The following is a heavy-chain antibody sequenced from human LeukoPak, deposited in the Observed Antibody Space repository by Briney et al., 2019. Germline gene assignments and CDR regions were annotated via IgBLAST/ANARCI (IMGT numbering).Heavy chain of an antibody. CDR3: ARGALTTENYFDY. D-gene: IGHD4-11*01. J-gene: IGHJ4*02. V-gene: IGHV3-30*04. CDR2: ISYDGSNK. CDR1: GFTFSSYA. Sequence: PGGSLRLSCAASGFTFSSYAMHWVRQAPGKGLEWVAVISYDGSNKYHADSVKGRFTISRDNSMNTLYLQMNSLRAGDTAVYYCARGALTTENYFDYWGQGTLVTVSS.